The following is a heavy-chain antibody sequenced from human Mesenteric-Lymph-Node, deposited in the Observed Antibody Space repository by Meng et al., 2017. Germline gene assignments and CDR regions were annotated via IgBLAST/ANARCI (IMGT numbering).Heavy chain of an antibody. J-gene: IGHJ4*02. V-gene: IGHV4-39*07. CDR1: GGSITGSSYY. CDR2: IFHSGTT. D-gene: IGHD1-26*01. Sequence: GSLRLSCSVSGGSITGSSYYWGWIRQSPGKGLEWIASIFHSGTTQYNPSLESRVTISVHTSKNQFSLKLTSVTAADTAMYYCARTRFYSGNNYYEFGYWGQGTQVTVSS. CDR3: ARTRFYSGNNYYEFGY.